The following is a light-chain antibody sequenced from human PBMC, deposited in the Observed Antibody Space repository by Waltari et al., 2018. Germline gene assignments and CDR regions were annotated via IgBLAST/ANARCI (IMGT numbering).Light chain of an antibody. V-gene: IGLV2-11*01. CDR3: YSYADTFTWV. Sequence: QSALTQPRSVSGSPGQSVTISCTGTSSDIGGYHYVSWYQQHPGKAPKLIIYDVTKRPSGVPDRFSASKSGNTASLTIAGLQADDEADYYCYSYADTFTWVFGGGTKLTVL. J-gene: IGLJ3*02. CDR1: SSDIGGYHY. CDR2: DVT.